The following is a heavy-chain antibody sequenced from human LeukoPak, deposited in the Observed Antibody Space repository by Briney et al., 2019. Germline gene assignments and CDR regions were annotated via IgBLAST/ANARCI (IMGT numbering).Heavy chain of an antibody. Sequence: ASVKVSCKASGYTFTSYAMHWVRQAPGQRLEWMGWINAGNGNTKYSQKFQGRVTITRDTSASTAYMELSSLRSEDTAVYYCARGGRRDSRFLEWLSRPYYGMDVWGQGTTVTVSS. CDR1: GYTFTSYA. V-gene: IGHV1-3*01. CDR2: INAGNGNT. D-gene: IGHD3-3*01. CDR3: ARGGRRDSRFLEWLSRPYYGMDV. J-gene: IGHJ6*02.